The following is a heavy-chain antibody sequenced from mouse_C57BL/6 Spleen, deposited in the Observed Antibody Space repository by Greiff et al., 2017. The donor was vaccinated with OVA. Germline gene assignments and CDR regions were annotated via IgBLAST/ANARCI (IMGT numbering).Heavy chain of an antibody. Sequence: VQLQQSGAELVRPGASVTLSCKASGYTFTDYEMHWVKQTPVHGLEWIGAIDPETGGTAYNEKFKGKATLTADKSSSTAYMELRSLTSEDSAVYFYSCVNAYTEGWGQGTTLTVSS. J-gene: IGHJ2*01. CDR1: GYTFTDYE. CDR2: IDPETGGT. CDR3: SCVNAYTEG. V-gene: IGHV1-15*01.